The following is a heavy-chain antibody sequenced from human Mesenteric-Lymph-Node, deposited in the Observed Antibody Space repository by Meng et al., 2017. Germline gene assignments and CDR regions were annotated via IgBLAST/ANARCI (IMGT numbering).Heavy chain of an antibody. CDR1: GGSISSYY. V-gene: IGHV4-59*12. CDR3: ARGRTDSSVPHSHSGFDS. Sequence: SETLSLTCTVSGGSISSYYWSWIRQPPGKGLEWIGYIYYSGSTNYNPSLKSRVTTSVDKSKNQFSLNLNSVTAADTAVYFCARGRTDSSVPHSHSGFDSWSQGTLVTVSS. D-gene: IGHD3-22*01. CDR2: IYYSGST. J-gene: IGHJ4*02.